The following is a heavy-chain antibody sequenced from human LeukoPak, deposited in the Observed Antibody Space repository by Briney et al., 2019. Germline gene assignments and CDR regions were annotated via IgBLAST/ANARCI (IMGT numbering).Heavy chain of an antibody. D-gene: IGHD5-12*01. CDR1: GFTFSSYW. CDR3: AKSRSGYALFDY. V-gene: IGHV3-23*01. Sequence: GGSLRLSCAASGFTFSSYWMHWVRQAPGKGLEWVSSISGSGGNIYYADSVKGRFTISRDNSKNTLYLQMKSLRDDDTAVYYCAKSRSGYALFDYWGQGTLVTVSS. J-gene: IGHJ4*02. CDR2: ISGSGGNI.